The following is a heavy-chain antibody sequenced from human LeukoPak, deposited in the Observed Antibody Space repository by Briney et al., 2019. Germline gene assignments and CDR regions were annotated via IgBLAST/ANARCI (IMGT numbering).Heavy chain of an antibody. CDR2: ISYDGSNK. CDR3: AKDIPPGPLRYFDYGMDV. V-gene: IGHV3-30*18. J-gene: IGHJ6*02. Sequence: QTGGSLRLSCAASGFTLSSYAMNWVRQAPGKGLEWVAVISYDGSNKYYADSVKGRFTISRDNSKNTLYLQMNSLRAEDTAVYYCAKDIPPGPLRYFDYGMDVWGQGTTVTVSS. CDR1: GFTLSSYA. D-gene: IGHD3-9*01.